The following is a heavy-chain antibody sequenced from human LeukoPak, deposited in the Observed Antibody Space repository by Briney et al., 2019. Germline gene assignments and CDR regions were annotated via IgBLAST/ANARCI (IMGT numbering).Heavy chain of an antibody. D-gene: IGHD3-22*01. CDR1: GGSFSGYY. V-gene: IGHV4-34*01. J-gene: IGHJ5*02. Sequence: SETLSLTCAVYGGSFSGYYWSWIRQPPGKGLEWIGEINHSGSTNYNPSLESRVTISVDTSKNQFSLKLSSVTAADTAVYYCASLASGYPTPNWFDPWGQGTLVTVSS. CDR3: ASLASGYPTPNWFDP. CDR2: INHSGST.